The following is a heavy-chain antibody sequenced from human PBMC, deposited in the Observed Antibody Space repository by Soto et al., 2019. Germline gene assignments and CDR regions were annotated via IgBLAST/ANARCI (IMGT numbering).Heavy chain of an antibody. Sequence: SETLSLTCAVYGGSFSGYYWCWIRQPPGKGLEWIGEINHSGSTNYNPSLKSRVTISVDSSKNQFSLKLSSVTAADTAVYYCARGTRGYCSSTSGYLAFSRPFYYYYYKDVWGKGTTVTVSS. D-gene: IGHD2-2*01. J-gene: IGHJ6*03. CDR2: INHSGST. V-gene: IGHV4-34*01. CDR3: ARGTRGYCSSTSGYLAFSRPFYYYYYKDV. CDR1: GGSFSGYY.